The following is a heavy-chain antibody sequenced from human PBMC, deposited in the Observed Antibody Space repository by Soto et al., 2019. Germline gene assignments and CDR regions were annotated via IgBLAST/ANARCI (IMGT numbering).Heavy chain of an antibody. V-gene: IGHV3-48*03. Sequence: GGSLRLSCAASGFTFSSYEMNWVRQAPGKGLEWVSYISSSGSTIYYADSVKGRFTISRDNAKNSLYLQMNSLRAEDTAVYYCARVGYSYGFYYFDYWGQGTLVTVSS. CDR3: ARVGYSYGFYYFDY. J-gene: IGHJ4*02. CDR2: ISSSGSTI. D-gene: IGHD5-18*01. CDR1: GFTFSSYE.